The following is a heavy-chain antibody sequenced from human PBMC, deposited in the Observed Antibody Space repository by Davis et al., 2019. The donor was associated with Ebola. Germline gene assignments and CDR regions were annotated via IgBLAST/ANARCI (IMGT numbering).Heavy chain of an antibody. V-gene: IGHV3-30*03. CDR2: ISYDGSNK. D-gene: IGHD6-13*01. Sequence: GGSLGLSCAASGFTFSSYGMHWVRQAPGKGLEWVAVISYDGSNKYYADSVKGRFTISRDNSKNTLYLQMNSLRAEDTAVYYCARSSMRIDYWGQGTLVTVSS. J-gene: IGHJ4*02. CDR3: ARSSMRIDY. CDR1: GFTFSSYG.